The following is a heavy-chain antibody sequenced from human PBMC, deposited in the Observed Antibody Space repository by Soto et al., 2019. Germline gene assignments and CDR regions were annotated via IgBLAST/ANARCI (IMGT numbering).Heavy chain of an antibody. D-gene: IGHD2-8*02. V-gene: IGHV4-34*01. CDR1: GGSFSGYY. J-gene: IGHJ4*02. CDR2: INHSGST. CDR3: ARDKITGLFDY. Sequence: SETLSLTCAVYGGSFSGYYWTWIRQPPGTGLEWIGEINHSGSTNYNPSLKSRVTISVDTSKNQFSLKLTSVTAADTAVYYCARDKITGLFDYCGQGTLVTVSA.